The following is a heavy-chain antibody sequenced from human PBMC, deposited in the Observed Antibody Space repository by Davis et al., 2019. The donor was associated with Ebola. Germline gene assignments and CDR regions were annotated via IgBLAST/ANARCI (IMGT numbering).Heavy chain of an antibody. Sequence: SETLSLTCTVSGGSISSYYWSWIRQPPGKGLEWIGYIYYSGSTNYNPSLKSRVTISVDTSKNQFSLQLNSVTPEDTAVYYCARTPTVTTDTPYYYGMDVWGQGTTVTVSS. D-gene: IGHD4-17*01. CDR1: GGSISSYY. CDR2: IYYSGST. V-gene: IGHV4-59*12. J-gene: IGHJ6*02. CDR3: ARTPTVTTDTPYYYGMDV.